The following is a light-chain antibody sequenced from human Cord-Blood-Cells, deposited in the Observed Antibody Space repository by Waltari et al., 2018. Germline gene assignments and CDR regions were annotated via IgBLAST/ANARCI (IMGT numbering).Light chain of an antibody. V-gene: IGLV1-47*01. CDR1: SSNIGSNY. CDR2: RNN. J-gene: IGLJ3*02. Sequence: QSVLTQPPSASGTPGQRVNISCSGSSSNIGSNYVYWYQQLPGTAPKLLIYRNNQRPSGVPDRFSGSKSDTSASLAISGLRSEDEADYYCAAWDDSLSGWVFGGGTKLTVL. CDR3: AAWDDSLSGWV.